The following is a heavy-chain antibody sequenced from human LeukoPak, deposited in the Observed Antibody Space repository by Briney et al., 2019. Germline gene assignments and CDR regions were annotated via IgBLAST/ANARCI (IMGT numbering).Heavy chain of an antibody. V-gene: IGHV3-23*01. J-gene: IGHJ4*02. Sequence: GGSLRLSCAASGFTFSTYAMSWVRQAPGKGLEWVSSISGSGGDTHYADSVKGRFTISRDNSKNTLFLQMNSLRAEDTAVYYCAKQRTYFDYWGQGTPVTVSS. CDR1: GFTFSTYA. CDR2: ISGSGGDT. D-gene: IGHD3/OR15-3a*01. CDR3: AKQRTYFDY.